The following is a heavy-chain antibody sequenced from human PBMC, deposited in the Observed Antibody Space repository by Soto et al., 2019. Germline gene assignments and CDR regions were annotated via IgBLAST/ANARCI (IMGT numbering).Heavy chain of an antibody. CDR3: AHRLDQQLAEDNWFDP. Sequence: SGPTLVNPTQTLTLTCTFSGFSLSTSGVGVGWIRQPPGKALEWLALIYWDDDKRYSPSLKSRLTITKDTSKNQVVLTMTNMDPVDTATYYCAHRLDQQLAEDNWFDPWGQGTLVTVSS. J-gene: IGHJ5*02. CDR2: IYWDDDK. CDR1: GFSLSTSGVG. D-gene: IGHD6-13*01. V-gene: IGHV2-5*02.